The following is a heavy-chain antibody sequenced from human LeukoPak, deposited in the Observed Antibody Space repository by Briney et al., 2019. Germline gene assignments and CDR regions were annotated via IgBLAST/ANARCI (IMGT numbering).Heavy chain of an antibody. CDR1: GFTFSSYW. D-gene: IGHD3-10*01. CDR3: AREELWFGELLYDY. V-gene: IGHV3-74*01. J-gene: IGHJ4*02. Sequence: GGSLRLSCAASGFTFSSYWMHWVRQAPGKGLVWVSRIKGDGSSTSYADSVKGRLTISRDNAKNTLYLQMNSLRGEDAAVYYCAREELWFGELLYDYWGQGTLVTVSS. CDR2: IKGDGSST.